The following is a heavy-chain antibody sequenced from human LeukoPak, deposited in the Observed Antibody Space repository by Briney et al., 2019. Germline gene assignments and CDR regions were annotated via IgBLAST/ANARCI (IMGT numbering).Heavy chain of an antibody. CDR1: GGSISSYY. J-gene: IGHJ3*02. CDR3: ARANYDFWSGYSRGAFDI. V-gene: IGHV4-59*01. Sequence: SETLSLTCTVSGGSISSYYWSWIRQPPGKGLEWIGYIYYSGSTNYNPSLKSRVTISVDTSKNQFSLKLSSVTAADTAVYYCARANYDFWSGYSRGAFDIWGQGTMVTVSS. D-gene: IGHD3-3*01. CDR2: IYYSGST.